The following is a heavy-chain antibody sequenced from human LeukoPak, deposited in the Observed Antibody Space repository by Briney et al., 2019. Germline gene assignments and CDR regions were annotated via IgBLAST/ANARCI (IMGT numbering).Heavy chain of an antibody. J-gene: IGHJ4*02. CDR1: GDSINSFY. D-gene: IGHD5-18*01. CDR3: ARGSRGYSPYYFNY. V-gene: IGHV4-4*07. Sequence: SETLSLTCTVSGDSINSFYWSWIRQPAGKGLEWIGRIYTSGSTNYSSSLKSRVTMSVDTSKNQFSLKLSSVTAADTAVYYCARGSRGYSPYYFNYWGQGTLVTVSS. CDR2: IYTSGST.